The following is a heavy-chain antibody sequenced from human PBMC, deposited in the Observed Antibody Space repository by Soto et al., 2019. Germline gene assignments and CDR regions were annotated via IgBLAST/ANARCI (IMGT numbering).Heavy chain of an antibody. J-gene: IGHJ3*02. V-gene: IGHV4-4*07. CDR2: IYTSGST. Sequence: SETLSLTCTVSGGSISSYYWSWIRQPAGKGLEWIGRIYTSGSTNYNPSLKSRVTMSVDTSKNQFSLKLSSVTAADTAVYYCAREVGHITMVVVAYDAFDIWGQGTMVTVSS. CDR3: AREVGHITMVVVAYDAFDI. CDR1: GGSISSYY. D-gene: IGHD3-22*01.